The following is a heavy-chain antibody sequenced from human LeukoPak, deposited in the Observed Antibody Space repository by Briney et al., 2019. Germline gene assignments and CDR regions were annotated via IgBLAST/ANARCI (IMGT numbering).Heavy chain of an antibody. CDR3: ASLVVVAVDYPNDAFDI. V-gene: IGHV3-11*04. Sequence: PGGSLRLSCAASGFTFSDYYMSWIRQAPGKGLEWVSYISSSGSTIYYADSVKGRFTISRDNAKNSLYLQMNSLRAEDTAVYYCASLVVVAVDYPNDAFDIWGQGTMVTVSS. J-gene: IGHJ3*02. CDR1: GFTFSDYY. CDR2: ISSSGSTI. D-gene: IGHD2-15*01.